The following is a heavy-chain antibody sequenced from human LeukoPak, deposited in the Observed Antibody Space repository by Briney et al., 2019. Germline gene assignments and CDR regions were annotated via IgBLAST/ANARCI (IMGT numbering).Heavy chain of an antibody. Sequence: GGSLRLSCAASGFTFSSYWMSWVRQAPGKGLEWVANIKQDGSEKYYVDSVKGRFTISRDNAKNSLYLQMNSLRAEDTAVYYCARVGIMARRHAFDYWGQGTLVTVSS. J-gene: IGHJ4*02. D-gene: IGHD3-16*01. CDR1: GFTFSSYW. V-gene: IGHV3-7*03. CDR3: ARVGIMARRHAFDY. CDR2: IKQDGSEK.